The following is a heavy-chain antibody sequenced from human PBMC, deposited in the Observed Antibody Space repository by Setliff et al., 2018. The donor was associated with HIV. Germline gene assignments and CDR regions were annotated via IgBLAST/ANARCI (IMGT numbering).Heavy chain of an antibody. CDR1: GYSISSGHY. CDR3: ARGTWIQLSALALFDY. CDR2: IYHSGTT. D-gene: IGHD5-18*01. J-gene: IGHJ4*02. Sequence: SETLSLTCAVSGYSISSGHYWGWIRQPPGKGLEWIGSIYHSGTTYDNPSLKSRVTISVDTSKNQFSLKLSSVTAADTAVYYCARGTWIQLSALALFDYWGQGTLVTVSS. V-gene: IGHV4-38-2*01.